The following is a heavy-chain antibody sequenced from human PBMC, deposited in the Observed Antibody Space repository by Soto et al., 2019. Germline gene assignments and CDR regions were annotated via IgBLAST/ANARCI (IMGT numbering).Heavy chain of an antibody. CDR1: GGSISNHY. J-gene: IGHJ4*02. D-gene: IGHD7-27*01. CDR3: TRANWYSEY. CDR2: IYYNGNT. Sequence: QVQLQESGPGLVKPSETLSLTCTVSGGSISNHYWSWIRQPPGKGLEWIGYIYYNGNTNYNPSLKGRVTMPVDTSKNQISLKLSSVTAADTAVYYCTRANWYSEYWGQGTLVTVSS. V-gene: IGHV4-59*11.